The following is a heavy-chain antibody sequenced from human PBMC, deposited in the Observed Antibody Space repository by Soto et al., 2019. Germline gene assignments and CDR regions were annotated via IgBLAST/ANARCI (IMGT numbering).Heavy chain of an antibody. J-gene: IGHJ6*03. CDR2: IFPKFGTT. CDR3: EAEMTFGKLSVV. Sequence: SVKVSCKASGDTDTNYVISWVRQAPGQGLEWMGGIFPKFGTTYSAQKLQDRLTITADESTSTVYMQLSSLRLDDTAVYYCEAEMTFGKLSVVWGKGTTVTVS. CDR1: GDTDTNYV. D-gene: IGHD3-16*02. V-gene: IGHV1-69*13.